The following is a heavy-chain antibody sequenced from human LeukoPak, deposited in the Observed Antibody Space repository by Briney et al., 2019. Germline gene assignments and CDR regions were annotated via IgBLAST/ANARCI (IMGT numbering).Heavy chain of an antibody. Sequence: SETLSLTCAVYGGSFSGYYWSWIRQPPGKGLEWIGEINHSGSTNYNPSLKSRVTISVDTSKNQFSLHLSSVTAADTAVYYCASRYYDFWSGEDYWGQGTLVTVSS. J-gene: IGHJ4*02. V-gene: IGHV4-34*01. CDR1: GGSFSGYY. D-gene: IGHD3-3*01. CDR3: ASRYYDFWSGEDY. CDR2: INHSGST.